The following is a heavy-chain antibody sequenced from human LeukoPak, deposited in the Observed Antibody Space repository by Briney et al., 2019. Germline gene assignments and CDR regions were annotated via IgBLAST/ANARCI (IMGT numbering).Heavy chain of an antibody. D-gene: IGHD1-26*01. J-gene: IGHJ4*02. Sequence: TSVKVPCKASGFTFTSSAVQWVRQARGQRLEWIGWIVVGSGNTNYAQKFQERVTITRDMSTSTAYMELSSLRSEDTAVYYCAASPPLNSGSYNYFDYWGQGTLVTVSS. CDR3: AASPPLNSGSYNYFDY. CDR1: GFTFTSSA. CDR2: IVVGSGNT. V-gene: IGHV1-58*01.